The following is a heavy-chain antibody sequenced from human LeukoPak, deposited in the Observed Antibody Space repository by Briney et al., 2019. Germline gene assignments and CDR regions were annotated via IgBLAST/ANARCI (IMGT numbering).Heavy chain of an antibody. CDR3: ARDADGSGYFDY. V-gene: IGHV4-34*01. J-gene: IGHJ4*02. CDR2: INHSGST. Sequence: PSETLSLTCAVYGGSFSGYYWSWIRQPPGKGLEWIGEINHSGSTNYNPSLKSRVTISVDTSKNQFSLKLSSVTAADTAVYYCARDADGSGYFDYWGQGTLVTVSS. CDR1: GGSFSGYY. D-gene: IGHD3-10*01.